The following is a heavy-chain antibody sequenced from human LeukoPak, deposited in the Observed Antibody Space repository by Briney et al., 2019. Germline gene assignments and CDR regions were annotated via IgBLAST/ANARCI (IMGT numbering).Heavy chain of an antibody. Sequence: GGSLRLSCAASGFTFNIYWMSWVRQAPGKGLEWVANINQDGSDKYYVDSAKGRFTISRDNAKNSLYLQMNSLRAEDTAVYYCARRDGYNTFYFEYWGQGVLVTVSS. J-gene: IGHJ4*02. D-gene: IGHD5-24*01. CDR3: ARRDGYNTFYFEY. CDR1: GFTFNIYW. V-gene: IGHV3-7*01. CDR2: INQDGSDK.